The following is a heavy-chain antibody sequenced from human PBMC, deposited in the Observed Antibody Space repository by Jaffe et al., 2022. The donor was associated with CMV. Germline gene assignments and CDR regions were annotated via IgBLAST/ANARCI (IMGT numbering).Heavy chain of an antibody. CDR2: ISNDGSST. V-gene: IGHV3-74*01. D-gene: IGHD3-3*02. CDR3: ASKISFSYYYYYMDV. J-gene: IGHJ6*03. CDR1: GFTFSTYW. Sequence: EVQLVESGGDLIQPGGSLRLSCAASGFTFSTYWMHWVRQAPGKGLVWVSRISNDGSSTFYADSVKGRFTISRDNAKNTLYLQMNSLTAEDTAVYYCASKISFSYYYYYMDVWGKGTTVTVSS.